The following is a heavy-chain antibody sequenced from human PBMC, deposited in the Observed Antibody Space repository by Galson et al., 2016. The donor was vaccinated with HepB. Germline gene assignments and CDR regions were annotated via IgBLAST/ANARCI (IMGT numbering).Heavy chain of an antibody. CDR3: AAKRSDFGELSPLDY. D-gene: IGHD3-10*01. CDR2: ISGSGGNT. Sequence: SLRLSCAVSGFTFSSYSMNWVRQAPGKGLEWVSVISGSGGNTYYADSVKGRLTISRDNSKNKLFLQMDSLRAEDTAVYYCAAKRSDFGELSPLDYWGQGTLVTVSS. V-gene: IGHV3-23*01. J-gene: IGHJ4*02. CDR1: GFTFSSYS.